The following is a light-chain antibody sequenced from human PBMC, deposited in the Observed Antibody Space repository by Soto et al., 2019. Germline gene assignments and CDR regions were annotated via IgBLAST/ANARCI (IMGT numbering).Light chain of an antibody. CDR3: QQRTNWQLT. V-gene: IGKV3-11*01. Sequence: EIVLTQSPATLSLSPGERATLSCRASQSVSSYLAWYQQKPGQAPRLLIYDASKRATGIPARFSGSGSGTDFTLTISSLEPEDFAIYYCQQRTNWQLTFGQGTRLEIK. CDR2: DAS. J-gene: IGKJ5*01. CDR1: QSVSSY.